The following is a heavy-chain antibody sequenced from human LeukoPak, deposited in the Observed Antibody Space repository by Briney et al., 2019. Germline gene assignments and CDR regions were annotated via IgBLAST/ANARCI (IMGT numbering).Heavy chain of an antibody. CDR1: GGSISGYF. V-gene: IGHV4-59*01. CDR2: ISYSGST. D-gene: IGHD1-1*01. CDR3: ARWPTTQGTFDV. J-gene: IGHJ3*01. Sequence: SETQSLTCTVSGGSISGYFWTWLRQPPGKGLEWIGYISYSGSTNYNPSLKSRVTISVDTSKNQYSLKLRSVTAADTAVYYCARWPTTQGTFDVWGQGTMVTVSS.